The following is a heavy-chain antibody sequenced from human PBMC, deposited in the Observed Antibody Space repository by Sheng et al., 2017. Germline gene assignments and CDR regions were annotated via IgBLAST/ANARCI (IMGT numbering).Heavy chain of an antibody. D-gene: IGHD3-16*01. Sequence: QLQLQESGPGLVKPSETLSLTCTVSGGSTISSSFYWGWIRQPPGKGLEWIGTIYVSGNHLLQPVPQESLTMSVDTSKNQFSLKLSSVTAADTAVYYCARSMITFGGGSIIAEPFEYWGQGTLVTVS. CDR3: ARSMITFGGGSIIAEPFEY. CDR1: GGSTISSSFY. V-gene: IGHV4-39*01. CDR2: IYVSGNH. J-gene: IGHJ4*02.